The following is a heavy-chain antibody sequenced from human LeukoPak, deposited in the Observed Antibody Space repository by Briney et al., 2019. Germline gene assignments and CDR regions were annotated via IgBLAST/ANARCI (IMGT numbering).Heavy chain of an antibody. Sequence: ASVKVSCKASGYTFTGYYMHWVRQAHGQGLEWTGWINPNSGGTNYAQKFQGRVTMTRDTSISTAYMELSRLRSDDTAVYYCARDLEYLYPGGAFDIWGQGTMVTVSS. V-gene: IGHV1-2*02. D-gene: IGHD3-16*01. CDR2: INPNSGGT. CDR1: GYTFTGYY. J-gene: IGHJ3*02. CDR3: ARDLEYLYPGGAFDI.